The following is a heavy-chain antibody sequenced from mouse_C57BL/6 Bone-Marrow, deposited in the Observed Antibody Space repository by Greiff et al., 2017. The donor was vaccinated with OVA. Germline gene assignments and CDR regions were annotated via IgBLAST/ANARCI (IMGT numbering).Heavy chain of an antibody. CDR3: TRRGDYVQFAY. CDR2: ISSGGDYI. Sequence: EVQVVESGGDLVKPGGSLKLSCAASGFTFSSYGMSWVRQTPDKRLEWVAYISSGGDYIYYADTVKGRFTISRDNARNTLYLQMSSLKSEDTAMYYCTRRGDYVQFAYWGQGTLVTVSA. J-gene: IGHJ3*01. CDR1: GFTFSSYG. D-gene: IGHD2-4*01. V-gene: IGHV5-9-1*02.